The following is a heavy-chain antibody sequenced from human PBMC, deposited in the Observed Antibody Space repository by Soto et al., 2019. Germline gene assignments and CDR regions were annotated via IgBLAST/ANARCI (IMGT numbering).Heavy chain of an antibody. CDR3: AKDYHLRGVLMVYAVFDY. V-gene: IGHV3-23*01. J-gene: IGHJ4*02. D-gene: IGHD2-8*01. CDR1: GFTFSSYA. CDR2: ISGSGGST. Sequence: GGSLRLSCAASGFTFSSYAMSWVRQAPGKGLEWVSAISGSGGSTYYADSVKGRFTISRDNSKNTLYLQMNSLRAEDTAVYYCAKDYHLRGVLMVYAVFDYWGQGTLVTVSS.